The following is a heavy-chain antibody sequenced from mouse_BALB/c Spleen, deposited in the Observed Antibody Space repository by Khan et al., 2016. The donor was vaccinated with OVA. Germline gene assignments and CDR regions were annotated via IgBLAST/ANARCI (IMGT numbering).Heavy chain of an antibody. CDR1: GFTFSTYA. Sequence: VQLQQSGGGLVKPGGSLKLSRAASGFTFSTYAMSWVRQTPEKRLEWVATISSDGDYTYYPDNVTGRFTISRDNAKNTLYLQMSSLRSEDTAMYYCARSPYGNFAYWGQGTLVTVSA. D-gene: IGHD2-1*01. J-gene: IGHJ3*01. V-gene: IGHV5-9-3*01. CDR2: ISSDGDYT. CDR3: ARSPYGNFAY.